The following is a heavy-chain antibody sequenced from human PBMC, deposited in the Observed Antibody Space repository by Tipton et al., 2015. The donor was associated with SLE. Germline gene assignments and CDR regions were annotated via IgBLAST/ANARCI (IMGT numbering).Heavy chain of an antibody. CDR3: ARENRTAAGCYFDY. CDR1: GGSISSYY. D-gene: IGHD6-13*01. V-gene: IGHV4-59*01. CDR2: IYYSGST. Sequence: TLSLTCTVSGGSISSYYWSWIRQPPGKGLEWIGYIYYSGSTNYNPSLKSRVTISVDTSKNQFSLKLSSVTAADTAVYYCARENRTAAGCYFDYWGQGTLVTVSS. J-gene: IGHJ4*02.